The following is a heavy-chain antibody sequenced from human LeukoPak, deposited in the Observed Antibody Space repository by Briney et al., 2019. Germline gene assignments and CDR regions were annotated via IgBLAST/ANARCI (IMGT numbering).Heavy chain of an antibody. V-gene: IGHV3-7*01. CDR3: ARTTAVAGLYYFDY. CDR1: GFTFSSYW. Sequence: GGSLRLSCAASGFTFSSYWMSWVRQAPGKGLEWVANIKQDGSEKYYVDSVKGRFTISRDNAKNSLYLQMNSLRAEDTAVYYCARTTAVAGLYYFDYWGQGTLVTVSS. CDR2: IKQDGSEK. J-gene: IGHJ4*02. D-gene: IGHD6-19*01.